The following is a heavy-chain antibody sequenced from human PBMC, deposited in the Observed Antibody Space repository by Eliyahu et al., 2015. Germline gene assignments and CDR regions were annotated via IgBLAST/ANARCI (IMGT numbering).Heavy chain of an antibody. CDR1: GFXFSNFA. D-gene: IGHD6-19*01. CDR2: ILHDGSSK. Sequence: QVQLVESGGGVVQPGXSLRLSCAASGFXFSNFAMHRXRQAPGKGLEWVAIILHDGSSKYHTDSVKGRFTISRDLSKNTLYLQMNSLRGEDTAVYYCARDVRLAGQVFFDYWGQGTLVTVSS. V-gene: IGHV3-30-3*01. J-gene: IGHJ4*02. CDR3: ARDVRLAGQVFFDY.